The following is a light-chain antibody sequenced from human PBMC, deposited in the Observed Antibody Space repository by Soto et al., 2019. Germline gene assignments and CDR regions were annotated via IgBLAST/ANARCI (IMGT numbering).Light chain of an antibody. CDR2: CAS. J-gene: IGKJ4*01. Sequence: VVRQSRGTLSLSPGERADLSCRASQSVNTNLAWYQQEPGQAPRLLIYCASTRATGIPARFSGSGSGTDFTLTISRLQSEDFAVYYCPQYPSLPLTVGGGTKVDIK. V-gene: IGKV3-15*01. CDR1: QSVNTN. CDR3: PQYPSLPLT.